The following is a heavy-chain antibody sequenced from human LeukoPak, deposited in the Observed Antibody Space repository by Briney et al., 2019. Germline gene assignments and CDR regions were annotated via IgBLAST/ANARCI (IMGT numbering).Heavy chain of an antibody. D-gene: IGHD3-3*01. CDR1: GYTFGRYY. CDR2: INPSGGST. J-gene: IGHJ4*02. CDR3: ARDLNPDFWSGYLFY. V-gene: IGHV1-46*01. Sequence: ASVKVSCKASGYTFGRYYIQWVRQAPGQGLEWMGIINPSGGSTTYAQKFQGRVTMTRDTSTSTVYMELSSLRSEDTAVYYCARDLNPDFWSGYLFYWGQGTLVTVSS.